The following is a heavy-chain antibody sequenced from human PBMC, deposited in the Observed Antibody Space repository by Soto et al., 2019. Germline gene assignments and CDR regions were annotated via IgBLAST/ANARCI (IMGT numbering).Heavy chain of an antibody. CDR1: AVSFSSNA. D-gene: IGHD4-17*01. V-gene: IGHV1-69*06. J-gene: IGHJ3*02. CDR3: ARLKGPYGGTSRGAFDI. CDR2: IIPYFHTA. Sequence: QVQLVQSGAEVKKSGSSVKVSCKASAVSFSSNALTWVRQAPGQGLEWMGGIIPYFHTANYAQKFQGRVTITADKSTSTAYMELTSLRSEDTAVYYCARLKGPYGGTSRGAFDIWGQGTMVTVSS.